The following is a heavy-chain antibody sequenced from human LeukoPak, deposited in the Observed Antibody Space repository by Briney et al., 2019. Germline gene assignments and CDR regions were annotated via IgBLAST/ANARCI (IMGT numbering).Heavy chain of an antibody. CDR2: IRYDGSNK. Sequence: PGGSLRLSCAASGFTFSSYGMHWVRQAPGKGPEWVAFIRYDGSNKYYADSVKGRFTISRDNSKNTLYLQMNSLRAEDTAVYYCAKDVDYGDYFDYWGQGTLVTVSS. D-gene: IGHD4-17*01. V-gene: IGHV3-30*02. J-gene: IGHJ4*02. CDR3: AKDVDYGDYFDY. CDR1: GFTFSSYG.